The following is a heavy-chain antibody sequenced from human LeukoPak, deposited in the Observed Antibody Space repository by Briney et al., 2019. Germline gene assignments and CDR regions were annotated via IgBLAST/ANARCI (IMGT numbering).Heavy chain of an antibody. CDR3: ARRSRYTIFGVVRVGWFDP. J-gene: IGHJ5*02. CDR1: GYTFTSYG. Sequence: GASVKVSCKASGYTFTSYGISWVGQAPGQGLEGMGWISAYNGNTNYAQKLQGRVTMTTDTSTSTAYMELRSLRSDDTAVYYCARRSRYTIFGVVRVGWFDPWGQGTLVTVSS. V-gene: IGHV1-18*01. D-gene: IGHD3-3*01. CDR2: ISAYNGNT.